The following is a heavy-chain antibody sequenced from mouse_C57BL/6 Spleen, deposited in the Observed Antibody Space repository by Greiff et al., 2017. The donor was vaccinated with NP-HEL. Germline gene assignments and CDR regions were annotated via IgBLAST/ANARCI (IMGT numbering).Heavy chain of an antibody. CDR1: GYTFTDYE. J-gene: IGHJ2*01. CDR3: TRPVAVFDY. Sequence: VKLQQSGAELVRPGASVTLSCKASGYTFTDYEMHWVKQTPVHGLEWIGAIDPETGGTAYNQKFKGKAILTADKSSSTAYMELRSLTSEDSAVYYCTRPVAVFDYWGQGTTLTVSS. CDR2: IDPETGGT. V-gene: IGHV1-15*01. D-gene: IGHD1-1*01.